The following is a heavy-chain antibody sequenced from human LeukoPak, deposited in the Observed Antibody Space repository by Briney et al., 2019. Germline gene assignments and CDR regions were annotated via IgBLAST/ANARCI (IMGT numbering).Heavy chain of an antibody. J-gene: IGHJ5*02. CDR1: GFTFSSHN. CDR2: ISSSGSTK. V-gene: IGHV3-11*04. Sequence: GGSPRISCAAPGFTFSSHNMSWIRQAPGEGAEWVSYISSSGSTKYYADSVKGRFTISRDNAKNSLYLQMNSLRAEDTAVYYCARELNGAFDPWGQGTLVTVSS. CDR3: ARELNGAFDP. D-gene: IGHD1-1*01.